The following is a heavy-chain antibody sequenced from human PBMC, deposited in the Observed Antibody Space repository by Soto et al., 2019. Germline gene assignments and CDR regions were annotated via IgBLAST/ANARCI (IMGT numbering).Heavy chain of an antibody. CDR1: DGSISSGNW. Sequence: QVQLQESGPGLVKPSGTLSLTCVVSDGSISSGNWWTWVRQPPGKGMEWIGEIYESGSTNFNPSLKSRVTMSIDTSKNQFSVRLNSLSAADTAVYYCVRVALVTGRMHWYFDLWGRGTRVTVSS. V-gene: IGHV4-4*02. CDR2: IYESGST. CDR3: VRVALVTGRMHWYFDL. D-gene: IGHD1-20*01. J-gene: IGHJ2*01.